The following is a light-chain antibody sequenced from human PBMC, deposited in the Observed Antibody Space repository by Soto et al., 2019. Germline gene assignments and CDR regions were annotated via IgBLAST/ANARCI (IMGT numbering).Light chain of an antibody. Sequence: QSVLTQPPSVSGAPGRRVTISCTGSSSNIGTGYDVHWYQQLPGTAPKLLIYGNNNRPSVVPDRFSGSKSGTSASLAITGLQAEDEADYYCQSYDSSLSGFVFGTGTKLTVL. V-gene: IGLV1-40*01. CDR3: QSYDSSLSGFV. J-gene: IGLJ1*01. CDR1: SSNIGTGYD. CDR2: GNN.